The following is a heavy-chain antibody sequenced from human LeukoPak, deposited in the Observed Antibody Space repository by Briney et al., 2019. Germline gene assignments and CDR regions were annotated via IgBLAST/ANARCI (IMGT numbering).Heavy chain of an antibody. CDR1: GFTFSSYA. J-gene: IGHJ6*03. CDR2: ISYDGSNK. V-gene: IGHV3-30-3*01. Sequence: GRSLRLSCAASGFTFSSYAMHWVRQAPGKGLEWVAVISYDGSNKYYADSVKGRFTISRDNSKNTLYLQMNSLRAEDTAVYYCARADFWSGYYYYMDVWGKGTTVTVSS. CDR3: ARADFWSGYYYYMDV. D-gene: IGHD3-3*01.